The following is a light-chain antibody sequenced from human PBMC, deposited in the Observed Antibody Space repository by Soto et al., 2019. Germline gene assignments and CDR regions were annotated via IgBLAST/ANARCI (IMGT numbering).Light chain of an antibody. CDR1: QSVSSY. Sequence: DIQMTQSPSSLSASVGDRVTLTCRASQSVSSYLNWYQQKPGKAPKLLIYAASTLQSGVPSRFSGSESVTDFTLTISSLQPEDFATYYCQQSFSTPHTFGQGTKLQIK. V-gene: IGKV1-39*01. CDR3: QQSFSTPHT. J-gene: IGKJ2*01. CDR2: AAS.